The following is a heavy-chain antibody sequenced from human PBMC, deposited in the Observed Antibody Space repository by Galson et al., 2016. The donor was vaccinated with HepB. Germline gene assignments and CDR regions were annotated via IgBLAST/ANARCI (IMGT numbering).Heavy chain of an antibody. Sequence: SLRLSCAASGFTFSNSWMSWVRQAPGKGLEWVANIMLDGSEVYYVDSVKGRFTISRDNARNFLYLQMNSLGAEDTAVYYCARGREYGSLFYFDYWGQGTLVTVSS. CDR2: IMLDGSEV. D-gene: IGHD6-6*01. CDR3: ARGREYGSLFYFDY. V-gene: IGHV3-7*01. J-gene: IGHJ4*02. CDR1: GFTFSNSW.